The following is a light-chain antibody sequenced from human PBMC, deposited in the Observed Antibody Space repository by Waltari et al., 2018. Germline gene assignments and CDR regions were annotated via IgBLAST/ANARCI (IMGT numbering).Light chain of an antibody. J-gene: IGLJ3*02. CDR3: TTWDGGLNAWV. CDR2: GNY. CDR1: SSNIGSRI. V-gene: IGLV1-44*01. Sequence: QSVLTQPPSVSGTPGQRLTLSCSGSSSNIGSRILTWYQPLPGTAPKLLSYGNYERPSGVPDRFSGSKSGASASLAIDGLQSEDEADYYCTTWDGGLNAWVFGGGTKLTVL.